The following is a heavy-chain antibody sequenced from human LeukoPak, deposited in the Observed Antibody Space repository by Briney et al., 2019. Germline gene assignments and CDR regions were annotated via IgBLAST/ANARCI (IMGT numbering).Heavy chain of an antibody. Sequence: SETLSLTCTVSGGSISSSNYCLACIRQPPGKGLEWIGTIYDSASTYYNPSLKSRVTVSLDTSKTQFSLKLTSVTAADTAVYYCARGRSSGYSDYWGQGTLVTVSS. CDR2: IYDSAST. D-gene: IGHD3-3*01. CDR1: GGSISSSNYC. V-gene: IGHV4-39*01. CDR3: ARGRSSGYSDY. J-gene: IGHJ4*02.